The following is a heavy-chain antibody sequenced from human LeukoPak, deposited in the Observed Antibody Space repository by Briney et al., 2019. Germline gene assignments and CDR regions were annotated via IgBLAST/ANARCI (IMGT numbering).Heavy chain of an antibody. CDR1: GFTFSSYA. Sequence: GGSLRLSCAASGFTFSSYAMSWVRQAPGKGLEWVSAISGSGGSTYYADSVKGRFTISRDNSKNTLYLQMNSLRAEDTAVYYCAKDSQGYSSGWDRYYFDYWGQGTLVTVSS. CDR3: AKDSQGYSSGWDRYYFDY. V-gene: IGHV3-23*01. D-gene: IGHD6-19*01. J-gene: IGHJ4*02. CDR2: ISGSGGST.